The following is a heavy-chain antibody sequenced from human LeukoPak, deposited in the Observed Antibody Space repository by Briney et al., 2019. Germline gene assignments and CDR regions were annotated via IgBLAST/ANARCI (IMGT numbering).Heavy chain of an antibody. V-gene: IGHV3-64*02. CDR3: AREDYMVV. CDR1: GFTFSNYC. CDR2: ISGDGARS. Sequence: SGGSLRLSCAGSGFTFSNYCFHWIRQAPGKGLQYVSAISGDGARSFYAESVKGRFTISRDISKNTLYLQMNSLRVEDTAVYYCAREDYMVVWGKGTTVIVTS. J-gene: IGHJ6*03.